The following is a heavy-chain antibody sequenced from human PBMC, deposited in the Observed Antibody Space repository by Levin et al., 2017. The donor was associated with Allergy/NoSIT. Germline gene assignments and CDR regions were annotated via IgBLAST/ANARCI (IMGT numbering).Heavy chain of an antibody. CDR2: TSGSGGSP. V-gene: IGHV3-23*01. D-gene: IGHD4-17*01. J-gene: IGHJ4*02. CDR3: AKVNYPYYGDSRRYFDY. Sequence: GESLKISCTASGFTFVNYAMTWVRQAPGKGLEWVSGTSGSGGSPYYADSVKGRFTISRDNFKNTLYLQMNSLRAEDTAVYYCAKVNYPYYGDSRRYFDYWGQGTLVTVSS. CDR1: GFTFVNYA.